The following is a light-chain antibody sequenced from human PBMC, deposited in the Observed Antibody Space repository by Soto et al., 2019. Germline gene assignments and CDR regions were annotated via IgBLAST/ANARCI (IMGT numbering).Light chain of an antibody. CDR2: EVT. CDR3: TSFTTTNTYV. V-gene: IGLV2-14*01. J-gene: IGLJ1*01. CDR1: SSDVAAYNY. Sequence: QSALTQPASVSGSPGQSITISCTGTSSDVAAYNYVSWYQQHSGKAPKLMIYEVTNRPSGVSNRFSGSKSGSTASLTISGLQAEDEADYYCTSFTTTNTYVFGSGTKVTAL.